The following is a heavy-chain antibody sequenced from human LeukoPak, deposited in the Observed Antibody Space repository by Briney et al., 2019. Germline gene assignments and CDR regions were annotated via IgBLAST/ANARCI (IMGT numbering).Heavy chain of an antibody. CDR1: GFIFSNYG. V-gene: IGHV3-33*01. J-gene: IGHJ4*02. CDR2: IYYDGTNK. Sequence: GGSLRLSCAASGFIFSNYGMYWVRQAPGKGLEWVALIYYDGTNKYYADSVKGRFTISRDNSKNTLFLQMNSLRVEDTAVYYCARQSTVATDWWGQGTLVTVSS. CDR3: ARQSTVATDW. D-gene: IGHD4-23*01.